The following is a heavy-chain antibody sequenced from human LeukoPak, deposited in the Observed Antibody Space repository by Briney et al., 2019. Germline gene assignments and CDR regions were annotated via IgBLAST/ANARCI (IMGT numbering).Heavy chain of an antibody. CDR3: ARVLNYYGSSGSNYYYMDV. D-gene: IGHD3-22*01. CDR1: GYTFNSYG. J-gene: IGHJ6*03. CDR2: ISGYNGNT. V-gene: IGHV1-18*01. Sequence: ASVKVSCKASGYTFNSYGISWVRQAPGQGLEWMGWISGYNGNTNYAQKLQGRVTMTTDTSTSTAYMELRSLRSDDSAVYYCARVLNYYGSSGSNYYYMDVWGKGTTVTVSS.